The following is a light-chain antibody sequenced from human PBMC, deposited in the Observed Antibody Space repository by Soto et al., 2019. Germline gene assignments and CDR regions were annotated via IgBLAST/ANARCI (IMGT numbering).Light chain of an antibody. CDR3: QQYHSTSWT. CDR1: QSVLYSSNNKNY. V-gene: IGKV4-1*01. Sequence: DIVMTQSPDSLAVSLGERATINCKSSQSVLYSSNNKNYLAWYQQKPGQPPKLLIYWASTRESGVPDRFSGSGSGTDFTLTISSLQAEDVAVYYCQQYHSTSWTFGQGTKVDI. J-gene: IGKJ1*01. CDR2: WAS.